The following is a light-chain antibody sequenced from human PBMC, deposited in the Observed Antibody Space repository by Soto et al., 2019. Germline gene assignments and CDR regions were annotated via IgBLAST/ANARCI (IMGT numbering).Light chain of an antibody. CDR1: QTITTY. CDR2: AAS. J-gene: IGKJ1*01. V-gene: IGKV1-39*01. Sequence: DIQMTQSPSSLSASVGDRVTITCRTSQTITTYLNWYQQKPGKAPKLLIYAASSLQIGVPPRFSGSGSGTDFTLAISSLQPEDFATYYCQQRSSIPRTFGQGTKVDIK. CDR3: QQRSSIPRT.